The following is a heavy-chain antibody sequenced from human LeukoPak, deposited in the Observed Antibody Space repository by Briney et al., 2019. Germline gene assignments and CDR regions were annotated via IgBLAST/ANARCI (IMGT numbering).Heavy chain of an antibody. CDR2: IYYSGST. CDR3: ARSHYYDNYYYYMDV. CDR1: GGSISSYY. J-gene: IGHJ6*03. V-gene: IGHV4-59*01. D-gene: IGHD3-22*01. Sequence: PSETLSLTCTVSGGSISSYYWSWIRQPPGKGLEWIGYIYYSGSTNYNPSLKSRVTISVDTSKNQFSLKLSSVTAADTAVYYCARSHYYDNYYYYMDVWGKGTTVTVSS.